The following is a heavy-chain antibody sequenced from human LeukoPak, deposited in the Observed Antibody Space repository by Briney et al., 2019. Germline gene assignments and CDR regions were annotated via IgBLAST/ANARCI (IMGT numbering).Heavy chain of an antibody. D-gene: IGHD2-21*01. Sequence: GGSLRLSCAASGFSFNSAAMTWVRQAPGKGLEWVSLVSSSGANTYYADSVKGRFTISRDNSKNTLYLQMNSLRAEDTAMYYCAKDIQGSYWGQGTLVTVSS. CDR3: AKDIQGSY. CDR1: GFSFNSAA. V-gene: IGHV3-23*01. J-gene: IGHJ4*02. CDR2: VSSSGANT.